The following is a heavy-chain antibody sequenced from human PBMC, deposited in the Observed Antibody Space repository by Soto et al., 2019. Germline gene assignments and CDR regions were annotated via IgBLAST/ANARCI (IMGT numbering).Heavy chain of an antibody. D-gene: IGHD3-3*01. CDR2: IGGSGSGT. J-gene: IGHJ4*02. V-gene: IGHV3-23*01. Sequence: EVQLLESGGGLVQPGGSLRLSCAASGFNFSKYVMSWVRQAPGKGLEWVAAIGGSGSGTYYADSVKGRFAISRNNSNNTVFLQLNSLRAEDTAVYYCAKGGIFGVVIKEWGQGTLVTVSS. CDR1: GFNFSKYV. CDR3: AKGGIFGVVIKE.